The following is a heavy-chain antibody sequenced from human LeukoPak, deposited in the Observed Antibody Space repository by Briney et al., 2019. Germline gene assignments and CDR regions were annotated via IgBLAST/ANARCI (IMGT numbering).Heavy chain of an antibody. CDR3: ARDPSGTGQIAAVDYWLDP. CDR2: INTNTGNP. D-gene: IGHD6-13*01. Sequence: ASVKVSCKASGYTFTTYAMNWVRQAPGQGPEWMGWINTNTGNPTYAQGFAGRFVFSLDTSVSTAYLQISSLKAEDTAVYYCARDPSGTGQIAAVDYWLDPWGQGTLVTVSS. J-gene: IGHJ5*02. CDR1: GYTFTTYA. V-gene: IGHV7-4-1*02.